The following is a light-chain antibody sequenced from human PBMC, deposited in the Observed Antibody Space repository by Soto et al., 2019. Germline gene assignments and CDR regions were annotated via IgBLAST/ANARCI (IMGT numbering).Light chain of an antibody. CDR3: SSYASSSTLVV. V-gene: IGLV2-14*01. J-gene: IGLJ2*01. Sequence: QSALTQPASVSGSPGQSITISCTGTSGDIGAYNYVSWYQQHPGKAPKLIIYDVSDRPSGVSNRFSGSKSGNTASLTISGLPAEDEADYYCSSYASSSTLVVFGGGTKLTVL. CDR2: DVS. CDR1: SGDIGAYNY.